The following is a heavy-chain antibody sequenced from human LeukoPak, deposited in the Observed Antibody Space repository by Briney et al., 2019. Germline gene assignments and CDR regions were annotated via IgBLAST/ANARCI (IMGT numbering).Heavy chain of an antibody. CDR3: ARGRVLLWFGESEDHGMDV. D-gene: IGHD3-10*01. CDR2: INHSGST. Sequence: PSETLSLTCAVYGGSFSGYYWSWIRQPPGKGLEWIGEINHSGSTNYNPSLKSRVTISVDTSKIQFSLKLSSVTAADTAVYYCARGRVLLWFGESEDHGMDVWGQGTTVTVSS. CDR1: GGSFSGYY. J-gene: IGHJ6*02. V-gene: IGHV4-34*01.